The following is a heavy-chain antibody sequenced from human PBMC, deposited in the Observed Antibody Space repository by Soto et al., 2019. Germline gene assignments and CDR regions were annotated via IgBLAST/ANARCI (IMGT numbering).Heavy chain of an antibody. J-gene: IGHJ5*02. CDR3: AREYPNWFDP. CDR1: GGSISSYY. Sequence: QVQLQESGPGLVKPSETLSLTCTVSGGSISSYYWSWIRQPPGKGLGWIGYIYYSGSTNYNPSLKSRVTISVDTSKNQFSLKLSSVTAADTAVYYCAREYPNWFDPWGQGTLVTVSS. CDR2: IYYSGST. V-gene: IGHV4-59*01.